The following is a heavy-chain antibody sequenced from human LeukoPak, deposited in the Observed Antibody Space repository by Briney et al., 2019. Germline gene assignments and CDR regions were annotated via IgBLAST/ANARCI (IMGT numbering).Heavy chain of an antibody. V-gene: IGHV4-59*08. J-gene: IGHJ4*02. CDR1: GGSISSYY. CDR3: ARLPEYYYDSTD. CDR2: IYYSGST. Sequence: PSETLSLTCTVSGGSISSYYWNWIRQPPGKGLEWIGYIYYSGSTNYNPSLKSRVTISVDTSKNQFSLNLTSVTAADTAVYYCARLPEYYYDSTDWGQGTLVTVSS. D-gene: IGHD3-22*01.